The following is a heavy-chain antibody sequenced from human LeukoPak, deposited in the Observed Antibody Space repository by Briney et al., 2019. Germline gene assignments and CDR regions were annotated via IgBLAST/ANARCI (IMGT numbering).Heavy chain of an antibody. V-gene: IGHV4-38-2*02. Sequence: SETLSLTCSVSGDSVTTASYWGWMPQPPGKGLQWIGSIYHTGNTSSSRSLESRLTISLDTSKNLFSLSLSSVTAADPAVYYCAKDMRFRGAYFDNWSQGTPVTVSS. D-gene: IGHD1-26*01. CDR3: AKDMRFRGAYFDN. J-gene: IGHJ4*02. CDR1: GDSVTTASY. CDR2: IYHTGNT.